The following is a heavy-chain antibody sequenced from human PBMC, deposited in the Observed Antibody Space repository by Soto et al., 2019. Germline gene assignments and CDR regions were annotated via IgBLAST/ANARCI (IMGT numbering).Heavy chain of an antibody. CDR3: ARRYYGGNYWYFDL. CDR1: GGSISTYY. D-gene: IGHD4-17*01. Sequence: QVQLQESGPVLVKPSETLSLTCTVSGGSISTYYWSWIRQPPGKGLEWIGYIHYSGSTNYNPSLKSRVAISVDTSKNQFSLKLTSVTAADTAVYYCARRYYGGNYWYFDLWGRGTLVTVSS. V-gene: IGHV4-59*08. CDR2: IHYSGST. J-gene: IGHJ2*01.